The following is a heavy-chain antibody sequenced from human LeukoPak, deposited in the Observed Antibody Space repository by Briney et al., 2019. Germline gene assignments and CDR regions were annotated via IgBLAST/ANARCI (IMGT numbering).Heavy chain of an antibody. Sequence: SETLSLTCTVSSXSISSYDYYWTWIRQHPGKGLEWIGYIYHSGTTYYNPSLKSRVTISVDTSENQFSLKLTAVTAADSAMYYCARYSGNYRFFDYWGPGTLVTVSS. CDR2: IYHSGTT. CDR1: SXSISSYDYY. CDR3: ARYSGNYRFFDY. D-gene: IGHD1-26*01. J-gene: IGHJ4*02. V-gene: IGHV4-31*03.